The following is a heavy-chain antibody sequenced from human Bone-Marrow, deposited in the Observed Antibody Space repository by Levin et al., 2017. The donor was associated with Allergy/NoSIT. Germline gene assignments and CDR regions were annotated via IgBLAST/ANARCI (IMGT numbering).Heavy chain of an antibody. V-gene: IGHV4-59*08. D-gene: IGHD5-18*01. J-gene: IGHJ4*02. CDR1: GGSVSSYF. CDR3: ARQHDTAMIIGDY. Sequence: SETLSLTCTVSGGSVSSYFWNWIRQPPGKGLEWIGYMYFTGVTNSNPSLKSRVTMSVDTSKNQFSLKLTSVSAADTAVYYCARQHDTAMIIGDYWGQGILVSVSS. CDR2: MYFTGVT.